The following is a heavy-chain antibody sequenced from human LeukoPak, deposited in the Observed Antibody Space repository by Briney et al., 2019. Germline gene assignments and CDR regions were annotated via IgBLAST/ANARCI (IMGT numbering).Heavy chain of an antibody. V-gene: IGHV3-23*01. CDR2: ISGSGGVT. CDR3: AGLPAYYYDTSGFYFDY. D-gene: IGHD3-22*01. CDR1: RFTFSSYA. J-gene: IGHJ4*02. Sequence: GGSLRLSCAASRFTFSSYAMSWVRQAPGKGLEWVSAISGSGGVTYYADSVKGRFTISRDNSKNMVYLQMNSLRAEDTAVYYCAGLPAYYYDTSGFYFDYWGQGTLVTVSS.